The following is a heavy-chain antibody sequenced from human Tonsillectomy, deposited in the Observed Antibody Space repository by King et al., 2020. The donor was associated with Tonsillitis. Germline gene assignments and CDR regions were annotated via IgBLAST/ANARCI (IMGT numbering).Heavy chain of an antibody. CDR1: GFTFSNAW. CDR2: IKSKSDGGTT. Sequence: QLVQSGGGLVKPGGSLRLSCAASGFTFSNAWMNWVRQAPGKGLEWVGRIKSKSDGGTTDYAAPVKGRFTISRDDSKNTLYLQMSSLKTEDTAVYYCTTSNDILTGPPYYYYYMDVWDKGTTVTVSS. CDR3: TTSNDILTGPPYYYYYMDV. D-gene: IGHD3-9*01. V-gene: IGHV3-15*01. J-gene: IGHJ6*03.